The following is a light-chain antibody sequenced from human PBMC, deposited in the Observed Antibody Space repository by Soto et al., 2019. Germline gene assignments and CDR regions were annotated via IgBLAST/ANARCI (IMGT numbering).Light chain of an antibody. V-gene: IGKV3-20*01. CDR2: GAS. CDR1: QSVGSS. CDR3: LRYGRSQGWT. Sequence: EIVLTQSPGTLSLSPGERATLSCRASQSVGSSLSWYQQKPGQAPRLLLYGASNRANAIPDRFSGSGSGTDFTLTISRLEPEDFAFYYCLRYGRSQGWTFGQGTKVDIK. J-gene: IGKJ1*01.